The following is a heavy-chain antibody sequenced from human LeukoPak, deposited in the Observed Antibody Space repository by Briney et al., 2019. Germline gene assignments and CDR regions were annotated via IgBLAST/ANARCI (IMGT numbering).Heavy chain of an antibody. D-gene: IGHD1-26*01. J-gene: IGHJ4*02. CDR3: ARDLSGSYCFDY. CDR2: IKQDGSQI. Sequence: GGSLRLSCAASGFIFSNYWMSWVRQAPGKGLEWVANIKQDGSQIYYVDSVKGRFTISRDNAKNSQYLQMNSLRAEDTAVYYCARDLSGSYCFDYWGQGTLVTVSS. CDR1: GFIFSNYW. V-gene: IGHV3-7*01.